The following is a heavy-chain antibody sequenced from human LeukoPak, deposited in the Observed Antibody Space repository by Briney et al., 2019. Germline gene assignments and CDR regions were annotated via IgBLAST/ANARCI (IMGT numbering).Heavy chain of an antibody. V-gene: IGHV3-21*05. CDR3: AGDGVGALPGDAFDI. D-gene: IGHD6-6*01. CDR2: INLDGTDI. Sequence: PGGSLTHSCAASGFSFSTHSMNWVRQAPGKGLEWISFINLDGTDIHYGESVKGRFTISRDNAKNSLYLQMHTLRAEDTAVYYCAGDGVGALPGDAFDIWSPGTLVTVSS. J-gene: IGHJ3*02. CDR1: GFSFSTHS.